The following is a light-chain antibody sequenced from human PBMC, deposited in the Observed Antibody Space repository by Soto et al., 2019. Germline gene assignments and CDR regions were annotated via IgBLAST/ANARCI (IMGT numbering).Light chain of an antibody. CDR3: SSYTSSTIYV. J-gene: IGLJ1*01. Sequence: QSALTQPASVSGSPGQSITISCTGTSSDVGSYKYVSWYQQHPGKAPKLIIYDVSYRPSGVSYRFSGSKSGNTASLTISGLQAEDEADYYCSSYTSSTIYVFGTVTKVTVL. CDR1: SSDVGSYKY. V-gene: IGLV2-14*03. CDR2: DVS.